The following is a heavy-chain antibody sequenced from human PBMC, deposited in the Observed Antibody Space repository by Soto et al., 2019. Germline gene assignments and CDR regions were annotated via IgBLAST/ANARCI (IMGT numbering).Heavy chain of an antibody. D-gene: IGHD1-26*01. CDR2: IYYSGST. V-gene: IGHV4-59*01. CDR3: ARARHGGYDLDY. Sequence: SETLSLTCTVSGGSISSYYWSWIRQPPGKGLEWIGYIYYSGSTNYNPSLKSRVTISVDTSKNQFSLKLSSVTAADTAVYYCARARHGGYDLDYWGQGTLVTVSS. CDR1: GGSISSYY. J-gene: IGHJ4*02.